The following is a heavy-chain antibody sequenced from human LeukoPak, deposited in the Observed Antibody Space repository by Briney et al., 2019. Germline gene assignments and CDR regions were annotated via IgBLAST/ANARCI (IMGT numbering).Heavy chain of an antibody. D-gene: IGHD3-10*01. CDR3: ARTAGYYGSGSYYGDAFNI. V-gene: IGHV5-51*01. J-gene: IGHJ3*02. CDR2: IYPGDSDT. Sequence: GESLKISCKGSGSSFTNYWIAWVRQMPGKGLEWMGIIYPGDSDTGYSPSFQGQGTISADKSISTAYLQWSSLKASDTAMYYCARTAGYYGSGSYYGDAFNIWGQGTMVTVSS. CDR1: GSSFTNYW.